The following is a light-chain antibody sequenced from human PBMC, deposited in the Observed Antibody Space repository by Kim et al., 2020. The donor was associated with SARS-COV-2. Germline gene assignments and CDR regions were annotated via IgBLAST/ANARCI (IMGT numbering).Light chain of an antibody. V-gene: IGLV3-21*04. J-gene: IGLJ3*02. CDR2: YDS. Sequence: VAPGKTARITCGGNNIGSKSVHWYQQKPGQAPVLVIYYDSDRPSGIPERFSGSNSGNTATLTISRVEAGDEAVYYCQVWDSSSARVFGGGTQLTVL. CDR3: QVWDSSSARV. CDR1: NIGSKS.